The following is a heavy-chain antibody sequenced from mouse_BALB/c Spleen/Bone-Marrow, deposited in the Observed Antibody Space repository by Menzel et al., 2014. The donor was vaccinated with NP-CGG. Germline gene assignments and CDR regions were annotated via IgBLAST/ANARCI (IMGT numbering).Heavy chain of an antibody. CDR1: GFSLXSYG. CDR2: IWAGGST. D-gene: IGHD1-1*01. V-gene: IGHV2-9*02. Sequence: VKLVESGPGLVAPSQRLSITCTVSGFSLXSYGLHWVRQPPGKGLEWLGVIWAGGSTNYNSALMSRLSISKDNSKSQVFLKMNSLQTDDTAMYYCASPYYYGSSLDYWGQGTTLTVSS. J-gene: IGHJ2*01. CDR3: ASPYYYGSSLDY.